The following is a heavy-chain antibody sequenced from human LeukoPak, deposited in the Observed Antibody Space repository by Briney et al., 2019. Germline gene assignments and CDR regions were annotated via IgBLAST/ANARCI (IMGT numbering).Heavy chain of an antibody. D-gene: IGHD3-16*01. CDR2: ISYDGSNK. CDR3: ARDDDYVWGSYDY. CDR1: GFTFSSYA. V-gene: IGHV3-30-3*01. Sequence: GGSLRLSCAASGFTFSSYAMSWVRQAPGKGLEWVAVISYDGSNKYYADSVKGRFTISRDNSKNTLYLQMNSLRAEDTAVYYCARDDDYVWGSYDYWGQGTLVTVSS. J-gene: IGHJ4*02.